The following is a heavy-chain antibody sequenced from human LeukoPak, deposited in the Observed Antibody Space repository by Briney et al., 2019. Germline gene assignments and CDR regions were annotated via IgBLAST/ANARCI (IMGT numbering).Heavy chain of an antibody. D-gene: IGHD2-2*01. CDR2: ISSSSSYI. V-gene: IGHV3-21*01. CDR1: GFTFSSYS. Sequence: GGSLRLSCAASGFTFSSYSMNWVRQAPGKGLEWVSSISSSSSYIYYADSVKGRFTISRDNAKNSLYLQMNSLRAEDTAVYYXXXXXGVSSYGMDVWGQGTTVTVSS. CDR3: XXXXGVSSYGMDV. J-gene: IGHJ6*02.